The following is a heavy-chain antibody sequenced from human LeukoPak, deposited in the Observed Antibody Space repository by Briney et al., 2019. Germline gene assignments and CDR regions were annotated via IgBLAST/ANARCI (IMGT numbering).Heavy chain of an antibody. CDR3: ARAWVAGNNWFDP. CDR2: IYYSGST. D-gene: IGHD2-15*01. J-gene: IGHJ5*02. Sequence: PSETLSLTCTVSGGSISSYYWSWIRQPPGKGLEWIGYIYYSGSTNYNPSLKSRVTISVDTSKNQFSLKLSSVTAADTAVYYCARAWVAGNNWFDPWGQGTLVTVSS. V-gene: IGHV4-59*01. CDR1: GGSISSYY.